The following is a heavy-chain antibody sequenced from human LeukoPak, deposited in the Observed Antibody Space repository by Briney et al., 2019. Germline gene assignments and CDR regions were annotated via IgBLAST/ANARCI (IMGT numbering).Heavy chain of an antibody. Sequence: SETLSLTCTVSGGSISSYYWSWIRQPAGKGLEWIGRIYTSGSTNYNPSLKSRVTMSVDTSKNQFSLKLSSVTAADTAVYYCARIAHWNDVNYYYYYYMDVWGKGTTVTISS. CDR3: ARIAHWNDVNYYYYYYMDV. D-gene: IGHD1-1*01. V-gene: IGHV4-4*07. CDR2: IYTSGST. CDR1: GGSISSYY. J-gene: IGHJ6*03.